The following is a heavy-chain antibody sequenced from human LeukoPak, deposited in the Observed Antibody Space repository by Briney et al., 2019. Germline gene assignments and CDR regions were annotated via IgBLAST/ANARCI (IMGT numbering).Heavy chain of an antibody. V-gene: IGHV4-34*01. CDR2: INHSGST. J-gene: IGHJ6*02. CDR1: GVSFSGYY. D-gene: IGHD3-10*01. CDR3: ARGPLWFGEFSTYYYYGMDV. Sequence: SETLSLTCAVYGVSFSGYYWSWIRQPPGKGLEWIGEINHSGSTTYNPSLKSRVTISVDTSKNQFSLKLSSVTAADTAVYYCARGPLWFGEFSTYYYYGMDVWGQGTTVTVSS.